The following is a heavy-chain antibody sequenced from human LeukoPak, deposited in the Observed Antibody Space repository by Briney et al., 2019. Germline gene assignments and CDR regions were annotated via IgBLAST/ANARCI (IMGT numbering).Heavy chain of an antibody. V-gene: IGHV1-69*06. D-gene: IGHD3-3*01. Sequence: SVKVSCKASGGTFSSYAISWVRQAPGQGLEWMGGIIPIFGTANYAQNFQGRGTITADKSTTTAYMHLTSLRSEDMAVYYCARGDFWSGPLDYWGQGTLVTVSS. CDR2: IIPIFGTA. CDR3: ARGDFWSGPLDY. J-gene: IGHJ4*02. CDR1: GGTFSSYA.